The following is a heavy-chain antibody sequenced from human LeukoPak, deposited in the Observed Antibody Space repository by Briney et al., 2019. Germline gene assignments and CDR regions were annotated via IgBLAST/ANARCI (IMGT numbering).Heavy chain of an antibody. V-gene: IGHV4-34*01. Sequence: SETLSLTCAVYGGFFSGHYWSWLRQSPGKGLEWMAEINHSGSTNYNPSLKSRVAMSVETSQNQFSLKLSSVTAADTAVYYCARLISYDILTGYNIEDYWGQGTLVTVSS. CDR2: INHSGST. D-gene: IGHD3-9*01. CDR1: GGFFSGHY. CDR3: ARLISYDILTGYNIEDY. J-gene: IGHJ4*02.